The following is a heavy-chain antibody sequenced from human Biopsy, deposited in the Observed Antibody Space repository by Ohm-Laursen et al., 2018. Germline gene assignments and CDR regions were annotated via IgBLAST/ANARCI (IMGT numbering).Heavy chain of an antibody. D-gene: IGHD2-15*01. CDR1: GFSISSGFH. J-gene: IGHJ4*02. CDR2: IYRTGTT. Sequence: SETLSLTCGVSGFSISSGFHWAWIRQPPGKGLERIGSIYRTGTTTYNPSFKSRVAMAVDTSKNQFSLTLNSVTAADTAVYYCARMKGRGYFDYWGQGTLVIVSS. V-gene: IGHV4-38-2*01. CDR3: ARMKGRGYFDY.